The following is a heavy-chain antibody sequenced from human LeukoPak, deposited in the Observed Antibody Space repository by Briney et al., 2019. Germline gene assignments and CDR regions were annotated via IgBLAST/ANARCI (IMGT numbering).Heavy chain of an antibody. J-gene: IGHJ6*03. CDR2: IIPIFGTA. D-gene: IGHD6-6*01. Sequence: ASVKASCKASGGTFSSYAISWVRQAPGQGLEWMGGIIPIFGTANYAQKFQGRVTITADESTSTAYMELSSLRSEDTAVYYCALLNQEQLVGYYYYMDVWGKGTTVTVSS. CDR1: GGTFSSYA. CDR3: ALLNQEQLVGYYYYMDV. V-gene: IGHV1-69*13.